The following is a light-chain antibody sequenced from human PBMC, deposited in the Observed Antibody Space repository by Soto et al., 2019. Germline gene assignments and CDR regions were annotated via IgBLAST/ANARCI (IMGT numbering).Light chain of an antibody. Sequence: QSALTQPASVSGSPGQSITISCTGTSSDVGGYNYVSWYQQHPGKAPKLMIYDVSNRPSGVSNRLSGSKSGNTASLTISGLQAEDEADYYCSSYTSSNTLIVFGAGTKVTVL. V-gene: IGLV2-14*03. J-gene: IGLJ1*01. CDR1: SSDVGGYNY. CDR2: DVS. CDR3: SSYTSSNTLIV.